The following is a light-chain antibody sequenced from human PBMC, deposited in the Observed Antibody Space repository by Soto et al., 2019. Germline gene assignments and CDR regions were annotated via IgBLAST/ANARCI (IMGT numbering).Light chain of an antibody. Sequence: QLVLTQSSSASASLGSSVKLPCTLSSGHRTYIIAWHQQQPGKAPRYLMKVERSGRFNRGSGVPDRFSGSSSGADRYLTVSNLQSEDEADYYCETWDSTIHVVFGGGTKHTVL. CDR2: VERSGRF. V-gene: IGLV4-60*03. J-gene: IGLJ2*01. CDR3: ETWDSTIHVV. CDR1: SGHRTYI.